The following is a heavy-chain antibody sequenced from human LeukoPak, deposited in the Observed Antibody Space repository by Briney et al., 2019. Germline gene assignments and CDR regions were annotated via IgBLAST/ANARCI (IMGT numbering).Heavy chain of an antibody. V-gene: IGHV4-59*01. Sequence: TSETLSLTCTVSGGSISSYYWSWVRQPPGKGLEWIGYIYYSGSTNYNPSLKSRVTISVDTSKNQFSLKLSSVTAADTAVYYCASNYYDSSGWNDYWGQGTLVTVSS. J-gene: IGHJ4*02. D-gene: IGHD3-22*01. CDR2: IYYSGST. CDR3: ASNYYDSSGWNDY. CDR1: GGSISSYY.